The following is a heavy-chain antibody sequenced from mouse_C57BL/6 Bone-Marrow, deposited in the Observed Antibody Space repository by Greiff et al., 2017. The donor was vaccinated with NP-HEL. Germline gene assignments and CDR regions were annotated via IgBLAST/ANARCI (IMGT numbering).Heavy chain of an antibody. D-gene: IGHD1-1*01. Sequence: EVQLVESEGGLVQPGSSMKLSCTASGFTFSDYYMAWVRQVPEKGLEWVANINYDGSSTYYLDSLKSRFIISRDNAKNMLYLQMSSLKSEDTATYYCAREGRYYFDYWGQGTTLTVSS. V-gene: IGHV5-16*01. CDR2: INYDGSST. CDR3: AREGRYYFDY. J-gene: IGHJ2*01. CDR1: GFTFSDYY.